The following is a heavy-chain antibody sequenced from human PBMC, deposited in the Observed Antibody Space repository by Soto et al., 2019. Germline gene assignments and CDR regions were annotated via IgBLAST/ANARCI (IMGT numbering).Heavy chain of an antibody. V-gene: IGHV3-33*01. J-gene: IGHJ4*02. CDR1: GFTFSSYG. CDR3: ARDQVRGFDY. CDR2: IWYDGSNK. Sequence: LSLTCAASGFTFSSYGMHWVRQAPCKGLEWVAVIWYDGSNKYYADSVKGRFTISRDNSKNTLYLQMNSLRAEDMAVYYCARDQVRGFDYWGQGTLVTVSS.